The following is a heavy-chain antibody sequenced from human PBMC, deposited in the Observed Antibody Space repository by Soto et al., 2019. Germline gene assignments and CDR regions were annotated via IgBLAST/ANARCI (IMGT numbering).Heavy chain of an antibody. V-gene: IGHV1-3*01. CDR3: AKDGGYSYGYSPRYYYGMDV. J-gene: IGHJ6*02. CDR1: GYSFTSYS. Sequence: ASVKLSCKASGYSFTSYSMHWVRQAPEQRLEWMGWINAGNGNTKYSQKFQGRVTITRDTSASTAYMELSSLRSEDTAVYYCAKDGGYSYGYSPRYYYGMDVWGQGTTVTVSS. CDR2: INAGNGNT. D-gene: IGHD5-18*01.